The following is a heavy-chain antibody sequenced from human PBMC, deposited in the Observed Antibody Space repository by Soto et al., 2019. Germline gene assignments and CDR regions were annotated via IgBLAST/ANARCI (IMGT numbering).Heavy chain of an antibody. V-gene: IGHV1-69*12. Sequence: QAQLVQSGAEVKEPGSSVKVSCKASGGTFSSYAISWVRQAPGQGLEWMGGIIPIFGTANYAQKFQGRVTMTADESTSTASMELSSLRSEDTAVNSGGGGEYSGSYDWFDPWGQGTLVTVSS. CDR1: GGTFSSYA. J-gene: IGHJ5*02. CDR2: IIPIFGTA. CDR3: GGGEYSGSYDWFDP. D-gene: IGHD1-26*01.